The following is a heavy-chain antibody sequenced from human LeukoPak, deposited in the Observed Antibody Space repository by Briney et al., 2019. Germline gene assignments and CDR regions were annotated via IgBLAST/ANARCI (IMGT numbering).Heavy chain of an antibody. CDR2: ISSSGSTI. CDR3: AELGITMTGGV. V-gene: IGHV3-48*03. J-gene: IGHJ6*04. D-gene: IGHD3-10*02. Sequence: PGGSLRLSCAASGFTFSSYEMNWVRQAPGKGLEWVSYISSSGSTIYYADSVKGRFTISRDNAKNSPYLQMNSLRAEDTAVYYCAELGITMTGGVWGKGTTVTISS. CDR1: GFTFSSYE.